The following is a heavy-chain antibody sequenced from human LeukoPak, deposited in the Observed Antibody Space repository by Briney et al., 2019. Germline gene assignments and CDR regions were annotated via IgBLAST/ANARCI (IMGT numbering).Heavy chain of an antibody. D-gene: IGHD6-19*01. Sequence: GGSLRLSCAASGFTFSSYSMNWVRQAPGKGLEWVSSISSSSSYLYYADSVKGRFTISRDNAKNSLYLQMNSLRAEDTAVYYCARDTRGGWLVLVGMDVWGQGTTVTVSS. CDR3: ARDTRGGWLVLVGMDV. V-gene: IGHV3-21*01. CDR1: GFTFSSYS. CDR2: ISSSSSYL. J-gene: IGHJ6*02.